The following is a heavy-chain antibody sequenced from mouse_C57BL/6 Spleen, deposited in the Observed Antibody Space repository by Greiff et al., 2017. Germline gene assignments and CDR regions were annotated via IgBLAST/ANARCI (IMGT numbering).Heavy chain of an antibody. D-gene: IGHD1-1*02. V-gene: IGHV1-18*01. CDR1: GYTFTDYN. J-gene: IGHJ3*01. CDR2: INPNNGGT. CDR3: ARGNSGGWFAY. Sequence: VQLKESGPELVKPGASVKIPCKASGYTFTDYNMDWVKQSHGKSLEWIGDINPNNGGTIYNQKFKGKATLTVDKSSSTAYMELRSLTSEDTAVYYCARGNSGGWFAYWGQGTLVTVSA.